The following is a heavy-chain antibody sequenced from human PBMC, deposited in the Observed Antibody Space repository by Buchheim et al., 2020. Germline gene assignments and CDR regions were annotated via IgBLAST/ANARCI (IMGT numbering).Heavy chain of an antibody. D-gene: IGHD3-9*01. CDR1: GFSLSTSGMR. Sequence: QVTLKESGPALVKPTQTLTLTCTFSGFSLSTSGMRVSWIRQPPGKALEWLARIDWDDAKFYSTSLKTRLTISKDTPKNQVVLTMTSMDPVDTATYYCARTYYDILTGYYYPYDYWGQGTL. CDR2: IDWDDAK. V-gene: IGHV2-70*04. CDR3: ARTYYDILTGYYYPYDY. J-gene: IGHJ4*02.